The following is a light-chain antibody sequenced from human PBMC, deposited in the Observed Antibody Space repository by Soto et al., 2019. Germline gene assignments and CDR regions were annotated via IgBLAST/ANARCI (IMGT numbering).Light chain of an antibody. J-gene: IGKJ2*01. V-gene: IGKV3-20*01. CDR2: GAS. CDR3: QQYGGAPPEYP. Sequence: IVLTQSPGTLYLSPGERATLSCRASQTVSGSHLAWYQQKPGQAPRLIIYGASTRPTGIPDRFSGSGSGTDFTLTITRLEPEDFAVYYCQQYGGAPPEYPFGQGTKLEIK. CDR1: QTVSGSH.